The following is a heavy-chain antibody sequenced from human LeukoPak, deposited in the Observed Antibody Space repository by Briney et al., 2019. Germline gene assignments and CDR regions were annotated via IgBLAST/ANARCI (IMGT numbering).Heavy chain of an antibody. J-gene: IGHJ3*02. D-gene: IGHD2-2*01. Sequence: GASVKVSCKASGDTFSSYYMHWVRQAPGQGLEWMGIITPSGDSTNYAQKFQGRVTMTRDTSISTAYMELSRLRSDDTAVYYCARDLSPTYQPPHPAFDIWGQGTMVTVSS. V-gene: IGHV1-46*01. CDR3: ARDLSPTYQPPHPAFDI. CDR2: ITPSGDST. CDR1: GDTFSSYY.